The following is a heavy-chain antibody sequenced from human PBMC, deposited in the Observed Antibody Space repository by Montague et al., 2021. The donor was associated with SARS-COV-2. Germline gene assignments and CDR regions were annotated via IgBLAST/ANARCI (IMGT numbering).Heavy chain of an antibody. Sequence: PVKGRFTISRDNSKNTLSLQMNSLRAEDTAVYYCAREGLSGSYYGFLDYWGQGTLVTVSS. V-gene: IGHV3-30*01. J-gene: IGHJ4*02. D-gene: IGHD3-10*01. CDR3: AREGLSGSYYGFLDY.